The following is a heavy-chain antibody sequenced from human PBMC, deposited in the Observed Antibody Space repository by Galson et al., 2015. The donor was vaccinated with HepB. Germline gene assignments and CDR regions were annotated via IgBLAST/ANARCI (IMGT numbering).Heavy chain of an antibody. Sequence: SETLSLTCTVSGGSVTSGDHYWSWIRQPPGKELEWIGHIYDNGGSTYYNPSLKSRVTLSADTSNNQYSLRVNSVTAADTAVYFCARGRGYGHGIDFWGRGTLVTVSS. J-gene: IGHJ4*02. CDR2: IYDNGGST. CDR3: ARGRGYGHGIDF. V-gene: IGHV4-61*08. CDR1: GGSVTSGDHY. D-gene: IGHD5-18*01.